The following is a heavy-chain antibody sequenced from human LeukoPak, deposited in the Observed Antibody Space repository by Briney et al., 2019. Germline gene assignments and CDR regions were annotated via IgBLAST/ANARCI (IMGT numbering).Heavy chain of an antibody. CDR2: INPNSGGT. CDR1: GYTFTGYY. V-gene: IGHV1-2*02. D-gene: IGHD3-22*01. CDR3: ARDMDYYDSSGETDY. J-gene: IGHJ4*02. Sequence: ASVKVSCKASGYTFTGYYMHWVRQAPGQGLEWMGWINPNSGGTNYAQKFQGRVTMTRDTSISTAYMELSRLRSDDTAVYYCARDMDYYDSSGETDYWGRGTLVTVSS.